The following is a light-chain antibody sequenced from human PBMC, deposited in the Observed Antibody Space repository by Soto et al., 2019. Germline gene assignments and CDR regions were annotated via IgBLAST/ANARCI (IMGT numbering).Light chain of an antibody. CDR2: GAS. Sequence: EIVLTQSPGTLSLSPGERATLSCRASQSINSNLAWYQQKPGQAPRPLIYGASNRATGIPDRFSGSGSGTDFTLTISRLEPEDFAVYYCQQYGSSGTFGQGTKVDIK. CDR3: QQYGSSGT. V-gene: IGKV3-20*01. CDR1: QSINSN. J-gene: IGKJ1*01.